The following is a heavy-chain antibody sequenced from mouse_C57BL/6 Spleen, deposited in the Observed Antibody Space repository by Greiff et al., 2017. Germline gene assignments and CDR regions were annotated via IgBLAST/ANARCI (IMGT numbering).Heavy chain of an antibody. Sequence: EVQLQQSGAELVRPGASVKLSCTASGFNIKDDYMHWVKQRPEQGLEWIGWIDPENGDTEYASKFQGKATITADTSSNTAYLQLSSLTSEDTAVYYWTKDDSSGYGNWGKGATLTVSS. J-gene: IGHJ2*01. V-gene: IGHV14-4*01. CDR3: TKDDSSGYGN. CDR2: IDPENGDT. D-gene: IGHD3-2*02. CDR1: GFNIKDDY.